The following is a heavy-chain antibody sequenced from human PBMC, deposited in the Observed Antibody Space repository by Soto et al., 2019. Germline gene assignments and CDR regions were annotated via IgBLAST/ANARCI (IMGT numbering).Heavy chain of an antibody. V-gene: IGHV4-31*03. D-gene: IGHD3-10*01. CDR3: AYYGSGKGWFDP. Sequence: QVQLQESGPGLVKPSQTLSLTCTVSGGSISSGGYYWSWIRQHPGKGLEWIGYIYYSGSTYYNPSLKNRVTISVETSKNQFSLKLSSVTAADTALYYCAYYGSGKGWFDPWGQGTLVTDSS. CDR1: GGSISSGGYY. CDR2: IYYSGST. J-gene: IGHJ5*02.